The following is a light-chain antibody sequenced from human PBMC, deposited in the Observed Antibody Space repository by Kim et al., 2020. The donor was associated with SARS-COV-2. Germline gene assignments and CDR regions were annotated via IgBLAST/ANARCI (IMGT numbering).Light chain of an antibody. V-gene: IGKV3-20*01. CDR3: QQYGSSPRT. Sequence: EIVLKQSPGTLSLSPGERATLSCRASQSVSSSYLAWYQQKPGQAPRLLIYGASSRATGIPDRFSGSGSGTDFTLTISRLEPEDFAVYYCQQYGSSPRTFCQGTKVDIK. J-gene: IGKJ1*01. CDR2: GAS. CDR1: QSVSSSY.